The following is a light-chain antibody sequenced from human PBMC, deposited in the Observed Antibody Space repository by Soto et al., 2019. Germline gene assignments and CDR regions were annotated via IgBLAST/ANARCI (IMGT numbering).Light chain of an antibody. Sequence: EIVMTQSPATLSVSPGERATLSCRASQSVSSNLAWYQQNPGHAPRLLIYGASTRATGIPDRFSGSGSATEFTLTISILQSEDFGVYDCQQYNNWPPGTFGQGTKLEIK. J-gene: IGKJ2*02. V-gene: IGKV3-15*01. CDR1: QSVSSN. CDR2: GAS. CDR3: QQYNNWPPGT.